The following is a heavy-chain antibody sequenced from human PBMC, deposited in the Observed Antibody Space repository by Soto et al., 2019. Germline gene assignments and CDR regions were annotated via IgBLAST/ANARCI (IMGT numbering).Heavy chain of an antibody. CDR2: IIPIFGTA. CDR1: GGTFSSYA. D-gene: IGHD3-9*01. CDR3: AAIYNILTGGPDDAFDI. Sequence: SVKVSCKASGGTFSSYAISWVRQAPGQGLEWMGGIIPIFGTANYAQKFQGRVTITADESTSTAYMELSSLRSEDTAVYYCAAIYNILTGGPDDAFDISGQGTMVTVSS. V-gene: IGHV1-69*13. J-gene: IGHJ3*02.